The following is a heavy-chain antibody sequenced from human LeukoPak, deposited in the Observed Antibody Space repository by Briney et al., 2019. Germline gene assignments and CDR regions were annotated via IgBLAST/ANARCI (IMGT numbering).Heavy chain of an antibody. CDR1: GGSISSNDW. Sequence: SETLSLTCTVSGGSISSNDWWSWVRQPPGKGLEWIGEIYQSGSTNYNPSPKSRVTISVDKSKNQFSLKLTSVTAADTAVYYCARDQTNNWFDPWGQGTLVTVSS. J-gene: IGHJ5*02. CDR3: ARDQTNNWFDP. CDR2: IYQSGST. V-gene: IGHV4-4*02. D-gene: IGHD4-11*01.